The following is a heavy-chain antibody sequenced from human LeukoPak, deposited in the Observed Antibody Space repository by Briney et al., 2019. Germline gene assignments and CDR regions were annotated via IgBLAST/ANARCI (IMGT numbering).Heavy chain of an antibody. D-gene: IGHD3-3*01. V-gene: IGHV4-34*01. CDR3: ARGLVLRFLEWFYYFDY. J-gene: IGHJ4*02. CDR2: INHSGST. CDR1: GGSFSGYY. Sequence: SETLSLTCAVYGGSFSGYYWSWIRQPPGKGLEWIGEINHSGSTNYNPSLKSRVTISVDTSKNQFSLKLSSVTAADTAVYYCARGLVLRFLEWFYYFDYWGQGTLVTVSS.